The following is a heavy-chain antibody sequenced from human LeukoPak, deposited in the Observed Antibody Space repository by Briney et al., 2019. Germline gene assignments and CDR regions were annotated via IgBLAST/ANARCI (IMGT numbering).Heavy chain of an antibody. Sequence: GGSLSLSCAASGFTLSSYGMNWVRQPPGKGLEWVAFLRYDGSTAFYEDSVKGRFTISRDSSKNTLYLQMNSLTPADTAIYYCAKDPYGGTYPSYFDYWGQGTLVTVSS. V-gene: IGHV3-30*02. CDR3: AKDPYGGTYPSYFDY. CDR2: LRYDGSTA. J-gene: IGHJ4*02. CDR1: GFTLSSYG. D-gene: IGHD1-26*01.